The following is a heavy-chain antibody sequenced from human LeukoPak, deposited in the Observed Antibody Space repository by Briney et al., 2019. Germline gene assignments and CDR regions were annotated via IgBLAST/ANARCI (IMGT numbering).Heavy chain of an antibody. V-gene: IGHV3-30-3*01. J-gene: IGHJ4*02. CDR2: ISYDGSNK. Sequence: PGRSLRLSCAASGFTFSSYAMHWVRQAPGKGLEWVAVISYDGSNKYYADSVKGRFTISRDNSKNTLYLQMNSLRAEDTAVYYCARGIRGVMGYWGQGTLVTVSS. CDR1: GFTFSSYA. CDR3: ARGIRGVMGY. D-gene: IGHD3-10*01.